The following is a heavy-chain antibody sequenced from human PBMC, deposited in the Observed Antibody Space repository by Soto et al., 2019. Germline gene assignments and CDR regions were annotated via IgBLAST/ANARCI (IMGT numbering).Heavy chain of an antibody. CDR2: INHSGST. CDR1: VVSFSGYY. D-gene: IGHD3-10*01. J-gene: IGHJ4*02. V-gene: IGHV4-34*01. Sequence: WETLSLTCAFYVVSFSGYYWSCIRHPPGKWLEWIGEINHSGSTNYNPSLKSRVTISVDTSKNQFSLKLSSVTAADTAVYYCARGGRVLIWFGDQNTIEYWGQGTLVNVSS. CDR3: ARGGRVLIWFGDQNTIEY.